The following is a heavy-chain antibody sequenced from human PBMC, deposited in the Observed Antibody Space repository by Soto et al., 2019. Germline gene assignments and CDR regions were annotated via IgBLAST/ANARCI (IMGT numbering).Heavy chain of an antibody. CDR1: GFTFDDYA. CDR3: XKDGGYSSGRYGA. CDR2: ISWNSGSI. Sequence: EVQLVESGGGLVQPGRSLRLSCAASGFTFDDYAMHWVRQAPGKGLEWVSGISWNSGSIGYADSVKGRFTISRDNXXXXLYXXXXXXXAXXXALYYCXKDGGYSSGRYGAWGQGTLVTVSS. D-gene: IGHD6-19*01. V-gene: IGHV3-9*01. J-gene: IGHJ5*02.